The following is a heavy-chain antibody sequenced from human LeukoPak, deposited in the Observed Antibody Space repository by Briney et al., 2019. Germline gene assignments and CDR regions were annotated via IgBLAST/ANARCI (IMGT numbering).Heavy chain of an antibody. D-gene: IGHD3-22*01. CDR3: ARDRKGYDSSFDY. Sequence: GGSLRLSCAASGFTFSDYYMSWIRQAPGNGLEWVSYISSSGSTIYYADSVKGRFTISRDNAKNSLYLQMNSLRAEDTAVYYCARDRKGYDSSFDYWGQGTLVTVSS. CDR1: GFTFSDYY. J-gene: IGHJ4*02. CDR2: ISSSGSTI. V-gene: IGHV3-11*01.